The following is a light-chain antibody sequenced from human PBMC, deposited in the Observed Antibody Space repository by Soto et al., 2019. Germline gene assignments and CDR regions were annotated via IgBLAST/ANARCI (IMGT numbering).Light chain of an antibody. Sequence: QSALTQPASVCGSPGQSITISCTGTSSDVGGYNYVSWYQQHPGKAPKLMIYDVSNRPSGVSNRFSGPKSGNTASLTISGFQAADEADYYCSSYTRSSFYVFGTGTKLTVL. CDR1: SSDVGGYNY. CDR2: DVS. J-gene: IGLJ1*01. V-gene: IGLV2-14*01. CDR3: SSYTRSSFYV.